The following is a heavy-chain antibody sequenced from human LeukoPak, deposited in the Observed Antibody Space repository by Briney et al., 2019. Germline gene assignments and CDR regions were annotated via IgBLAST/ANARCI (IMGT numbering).Heavy chain of an antibody. CDR2: IKPDSGAA. Sequence: GASVKVSCKASGYTFTDYYLYWVRQAAGQGLEWMGWIKPDSGAAVYARKFQGRVTITRDTSITTAYMELSWLTSDDTAVYCTIDYGFDYWGQGSLVTVSS. CDR3: IDYGFDY. J-gene: IGHJ4*02. V-gene: IGHV1-2*02. D-gene: IGHD4/OR15-4a*01. CDR1: GYTFTDYY.